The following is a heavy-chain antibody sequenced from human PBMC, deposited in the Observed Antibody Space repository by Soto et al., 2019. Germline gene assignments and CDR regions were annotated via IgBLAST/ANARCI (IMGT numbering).Heavy chain of an antibody. J-gene: IGHJ6*02. CDR3: ARVGVTFYYYGMDV. CDR1: GFTFSDYY. Sequence: QVQLVESGGGLVKPGGSLRLSCAASGFTFSDYYMSWIRQAPGKGLEWVSYISSSSSYTNYADSVKGRFTISRDNAKNSLYLQMNSLRAEDTAVYYCARVGVTFYYYGMDVWGQGTTVTVSS. D-gene: IGHD2-21*02. CDR2: ISSSSSYT. V-gene: IGHV3-11*06.